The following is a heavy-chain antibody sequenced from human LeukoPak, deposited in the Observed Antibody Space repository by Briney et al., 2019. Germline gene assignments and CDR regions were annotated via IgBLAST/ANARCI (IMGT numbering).Heavy chain of an antibody. V-gene: IGHV1-46*01. J-gene: IGHJ5*02. CDR1: GYTFTSYY. CDR2: INPSGGST. D-gene: IGHD2-2*02. CDR3: ARDRGYCSSTSCYSPLNWFDP. Sequence: APVKVSCKASGYTFTSYYMHWVRQAPGQGLEWMGIINPSGGSTSYAQKFQGRVTMTRDMSTSTVYMELSSLRSEDTAVYYCARDRGYCSSTSCYSPLNWFDPWGQGTLVTVSS.